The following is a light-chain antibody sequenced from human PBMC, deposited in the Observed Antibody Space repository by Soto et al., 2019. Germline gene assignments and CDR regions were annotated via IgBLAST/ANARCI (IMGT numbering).Light chain of an antibody. CDR2: YDS. CDR3: QVWDSSSDRVV. Sequence: SYELTQPPSVSVAPGKTARITCGGNNIGSKSVHWYQQKPGQAPVLVIYYDSDRPSGIPERFSGSNSGNTATLTISRVEAGEEADYYCQVWDSSSDRVVFGGGTKLTVL. CDR1: NIGSKS. V-gene: IGLV3-21*04. J-gene: IGLJ2*01.